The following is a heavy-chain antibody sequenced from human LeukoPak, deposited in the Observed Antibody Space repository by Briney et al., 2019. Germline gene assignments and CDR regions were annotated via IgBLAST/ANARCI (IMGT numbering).Heavy chain of an antibody. D-gene: IGHD4-17*01. V-gene: IGHV4-39*07. CDR3: AREAEYGDPWGGYFDY. CDR1: GGSISSGSYY. J-gene: IGHJ4*02. CDR2: IYYSGST. Sequence: SETLSLTCTVSGGSISSGSYYWGWIRQPPGKGLEWIGSIYYSGSTYYNPSLKSRVTISVDTSKNQFSLKLSSVTAADTAVYYCAREAEYGDPWGGYFDYWGQGTLVTVSS.